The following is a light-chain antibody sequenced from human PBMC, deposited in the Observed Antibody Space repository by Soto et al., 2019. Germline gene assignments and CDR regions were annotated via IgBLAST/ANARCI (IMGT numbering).Light chain of an antibody. Sequence: QSVLTQPPSVSGAPGQRVTMSCTGSSSDIGAGYDAQWYQQLPGAAPKLLIYGNTNRASGVPDRFSGSKSGTSASLAISGLQAEDEADYYCQSYDTSLSAVIFGGGTKLTVL. V-gene: IGLV1-40*01. CDR1: SSDIGAGYD. CDR2: GNT. CDR3: QSYDTSLSAVI. J-gene: IGLJ2*01.